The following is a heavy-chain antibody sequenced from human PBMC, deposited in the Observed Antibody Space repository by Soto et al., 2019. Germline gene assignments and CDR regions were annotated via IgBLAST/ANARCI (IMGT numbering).Heavy chain of an antibody. CDR3: ARGGLGGYCSSTSCEHFDY. J-gene: IGHJ4*02. V-gene: IGHV1-69*01. Sequence: QVQLVQSGAEVKKPGSSVKVSCKASGGTFSSYAISWVRQAPGQGLEWMGGIIPIFGTANYAQKFQGRVTITADESTSTAYMELSSLRSEDTAVYYCARGGLGGYCSSTSCEHFDYWGQVTLVTVSS. CDR1: GGTFSSYA. CDR2: IIPIFGTA. D-gene: IGHD2-2*01.